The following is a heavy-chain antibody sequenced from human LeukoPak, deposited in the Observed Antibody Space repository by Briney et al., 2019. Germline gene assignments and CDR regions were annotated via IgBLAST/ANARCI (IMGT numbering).Heavy chain of an antibody. D-gene: IGHD3-16*02. J-gene: IGHJ5*02. CDR2: IKQVGSEK. CDR1: GFTFSSYW. V-gene: IGHV3-7*01. Sequence: GGPLRLSCAASGFTFSSYWLRGVRQARAKGVDGVADIKQVGSEKYIVDAVKGRFTISRDNAKNSLYLQMNSLRAEETAVYYCARETSVGTRGGLWGSYRLKWFDPWGQGTPVTVSS. CDR3: ARETSVGTRGGLWGSYRLKWFDP.